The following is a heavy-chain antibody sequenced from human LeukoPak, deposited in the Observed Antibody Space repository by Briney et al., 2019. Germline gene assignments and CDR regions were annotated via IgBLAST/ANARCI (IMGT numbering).Heavy chain of an antibody. V-gene: IGHV4-59*01. J-gene: IGHJ4*02. Sequence: SETLSLTYTVSGGSISSYYWSWIRQPPGKGLEWIGYIYYSGSTNYNPSLKSRVTISVETSKNQFSLKLSSVTAADTAVYYCARVTGYMIEDYFDYWGQGTLVTVSS. D-gene: IGHD3-22*01. CDR1: GGSISSYY. CDR2: IYYSGST. CDR3: ARVTGYMIEDYFDY.